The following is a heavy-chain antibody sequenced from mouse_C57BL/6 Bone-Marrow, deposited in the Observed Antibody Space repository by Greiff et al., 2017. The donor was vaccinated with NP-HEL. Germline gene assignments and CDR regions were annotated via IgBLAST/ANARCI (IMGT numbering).Heavy chain of an antibody. CDR1: GYSITSDY. J-gene: IGHJ1*03. CDR2: ISHSGST. Sequence: VQLQQSGPGLAKPSQTLSLTCSVTGYSITSDYWNWIRKFPGNKLEYMGYISHSGSTYYNQSLKSRISITRDTSKNQYYLQLNAVTTEDTATYDCARSGYYYGSSYWYFDVWGTGTTVTVSS. D-gene: IGHD1-1*01. V-gene: IGHV3-8*01. CDR3: ARSGYYYGSSYWYFDV.